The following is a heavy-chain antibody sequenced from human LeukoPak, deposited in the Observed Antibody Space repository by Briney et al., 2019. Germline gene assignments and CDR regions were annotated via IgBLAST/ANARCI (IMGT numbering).Heavy chain of an antibody. CDR1: GYTFTNYD. J-gene: IGHJ4*02. CDR2: MIPNSGNT. CDR3: ARGRYYDSSGLIDY. V-gene: IGHV1-8*03. Sequence: ASVKVSCKASGYTFTNYDINWVRQATGKGLEWMGWMIPNSGNTGYAQKFQGRVTITRNTSISTAYMELSSLRSEDTAVYYCARGRYYDSSGLIDYWGQGTLVTVSS. D-gene: IGHD3-22*01.